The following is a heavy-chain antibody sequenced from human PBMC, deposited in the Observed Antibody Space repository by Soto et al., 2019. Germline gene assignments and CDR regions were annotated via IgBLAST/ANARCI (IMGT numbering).Heavy chain of an antibody. CDR3: ARDHYDFWSGYWRDFDY. CDR1: GFTFSSYW. D-gene: IGHD3-3*01. V-gene: IGHV3-7*01. CDR2: IKQDGSEK. Sequence: GGSLRLSCAASGFTFSSYWMSWVRQAPGKGLEWVANIKQDGSEKYYVDSVKGRFTISRDNAKNSLYLQMNSLRAEDTAVYYCARDHYDFWSGYWRDFDYWGQGTLVTVSS. J-gene: IGHJ4*02.